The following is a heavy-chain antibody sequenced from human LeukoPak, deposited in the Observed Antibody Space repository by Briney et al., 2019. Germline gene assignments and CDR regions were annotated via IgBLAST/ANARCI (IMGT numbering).Heavy chain of an antibody. J-gene: IGHJ4*02. CDR2: FSGSGGRT. CDR1: GFTFSTYA. CDR3: AKSDYDSSGFDLYYFDY. D-gene: IGHD3-22*01. Sequence: PGGSLRLSCAASGFTFSTYATSWVRRAPGKGLEWVSGFSGSGGRTYYADSVKGRFTVSRDKSKNTLYLQMSSLRAEDTAVYYCAKSDYDSSGFDLYYFDYWGQGTLVTVSS. V-gene: IGHV3-23*01.